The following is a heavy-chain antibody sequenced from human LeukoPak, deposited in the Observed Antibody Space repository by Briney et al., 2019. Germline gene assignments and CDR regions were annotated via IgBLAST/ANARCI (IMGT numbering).Heavy chain of an antibody. CDR2: IYTSGST. J-gene: IGHJ6*03. D-gene: IGHD2-2*01. Sequence: ASQTLSLTCTVSGGSISSGSYYWSWIRQPAVKGLEWIGRIYTSGSTNYNPSLKSRVTISVDTSKNQFSLKLSSVTAADTAVYYCARDIVVVPTPSYYYYYYYMDVWGKGTTVTVSS. CDR1: GGSISSGSYY. CDR3: ARDIVVVPTPSYYYYYYYMDV. V-gene: IGHV4-61*02.